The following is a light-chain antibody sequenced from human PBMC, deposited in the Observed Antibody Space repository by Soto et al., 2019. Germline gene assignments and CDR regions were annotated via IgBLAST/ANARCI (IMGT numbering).Light chain of an antibody. V-gene: IGKV1-27*01. CDR2: AAS. CDR3: QKYNSALRT. J-gene: IGKJ1*01. CDR1: QGISNS. Sequence: DVQMTQSPSSLSASVGDRVTITCRASQGISNSLAWYQQKPGKVPKLLIYAASTLQSGVPSRFSSSGSGTDFTLTITSLQPEDVATHYCQKYNSALRTFGQGTKVEIK.